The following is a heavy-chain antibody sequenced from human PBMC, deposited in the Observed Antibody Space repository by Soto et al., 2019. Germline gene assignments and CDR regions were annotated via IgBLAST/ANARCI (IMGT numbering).Heavy chain of an antibody. V-gene: IGHV5-10-1*01. CDR3: ARSRYYDSIGYYYPHGMDV. CDR2: IDPSDSYT. J-gene: IGHJ6*02. D-gene: IGHD3-22*01. CDR1: GYSFTSYW. Sequence: GESLKISCKGSGYSFTSYWISWVRQMPGKGLEWMGRIDPSDSYTNYSPSFQGHVTISADKSISTAYLQWSSLKASDTAMYYCARSRYYDSIGYYYPHGMDVWGQGTTVTVSS.